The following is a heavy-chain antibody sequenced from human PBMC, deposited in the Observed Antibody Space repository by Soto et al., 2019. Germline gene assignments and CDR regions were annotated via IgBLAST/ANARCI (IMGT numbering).Heavy chain of an antibody. CDR3: ARASTAARLDYYSMDV. CDR1: GYTFTSYD. CDR2: MNPNSGNT. Sequence: QVQLVQSGAEVKKPGASVKVSCKASGYTFTSYDINWVRQATGQGLEWMGWMNPNSGNTGYAQKCQGRVTMTRKTSISTAYMELSSLTSEDTAGYFCARASTAARLDYYSMDVWGKGTTVTVSS. J-gene: IGHJ6*03. V-gene: IGHV1-8*01. D-gene: IGHD6-6*01.